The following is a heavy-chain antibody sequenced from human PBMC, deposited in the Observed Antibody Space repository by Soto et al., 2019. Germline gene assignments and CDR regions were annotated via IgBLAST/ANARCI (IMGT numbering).Heavy chain of an antibody. CDR1: GFTFSSYA. J-gene: IGHJ4*02. CDR2: ISYDGSNK. Sequence: GGSLRLSCAASGFTFSSYAMHWVRQAPGKGLEWVAVISYDGSNKYYADSVKGRFTISRDNSKNTLYLQMNSLRAEDTAVYYCASYNRYFDWFGYWGQGTLVTVSS. V-gene: IGHV3-30-3*01. D-gene: IGHD3-9*01. CDR3: ASYNRYFDWFGY.